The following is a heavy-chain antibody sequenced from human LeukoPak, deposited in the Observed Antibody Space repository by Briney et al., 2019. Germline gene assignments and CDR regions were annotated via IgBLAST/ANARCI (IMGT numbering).Heavy chain of an antibody. Sequence: PEVSVRLSCAASAFTFGNFCMTWVRQAPGKGRECVANIKQDGSKKYFMDSVKGRFTISRDNAKNSLYLQMNSLRAEDTAVYYCARDMSITTVRGVIILDAFDIWGQGTMVTVSS. D-gene: IGHD3-10*01. J-gene: IGHJ3*02. V-gene: IGHV3-7*03. CDR3: ARDMSITTVRGVIILDAFDI. CDR1: AFTFGNFC. CDR2: IKQDGSKK.